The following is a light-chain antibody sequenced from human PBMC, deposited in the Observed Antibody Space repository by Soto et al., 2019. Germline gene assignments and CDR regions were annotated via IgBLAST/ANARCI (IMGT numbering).Light chain of an antibody. CDR2: GAS. CDR1: QRVSSN. CDR3: QQYNNWPPWT. J-gene: IGKJ1*01. Sequence: DIVMTQSPATLSVSPGERATLSCRASQRVSSNLAWYQQKPGQAPRLLIYGASTRATGIPARFSGSGSETEFSLTISSLQSEDFAVYYCQQYNNWPPWTFGQGTKVEIK. V-gene: IGKV3-15*01.